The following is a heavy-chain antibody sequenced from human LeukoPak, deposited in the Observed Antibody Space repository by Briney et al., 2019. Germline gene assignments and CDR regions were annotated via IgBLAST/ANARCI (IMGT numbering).Heavy chain of an antibody. CDR1: GGSFSGYY. Sequence: SETLSLTCAVYGGSFSGYYWSWIRQPPGKGLEWIGEINHSGSTNYNPSLKSRVTISVDTSKNQFSLKLNSVTAADTAVYYCARHVAVAAKYDYWGQGIPVIVSS. CDR3: ARHVAVAAKYDY. J-gene: IGHJ4*02. D-gene: IGHD6-19*01. V-gene: IGHV4-34*01. CDR2: INHSGST.